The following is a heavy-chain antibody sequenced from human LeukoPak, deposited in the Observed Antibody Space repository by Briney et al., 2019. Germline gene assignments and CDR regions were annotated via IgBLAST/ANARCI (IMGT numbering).Heavy chain of an antibody. CDR2: IYTSGST. Sequence: PSETLSLTCTVSGGSISSYYWSWIRQPAGKGLERIGRIYTSGSTNYNPSLKSRVTISVDTSKNQFSLKLSSVTAADTAVYYCARGPVTIFGVVINLYYYYYMDVWGKGTTVTVSS. J-gene: IGHJ6*03. V-gene: IGHV4-4*07. D-gene: IGHD3-3*01. CDR1: GGSISSYY. CDR3: ARGPVTIFGVVINLYYYYYMDV.